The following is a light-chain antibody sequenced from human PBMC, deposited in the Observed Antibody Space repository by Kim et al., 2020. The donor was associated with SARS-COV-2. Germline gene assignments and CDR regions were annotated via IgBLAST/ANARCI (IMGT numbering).Light chain of an antibody. CDR1: KLGDKY. CDR2: QHT. CDR3: QAWDSSTAV. J-gene: IGLJ3*02. Sequence: SVCPGQTASITCSGSKLGDKYAYWYQKKPGQSPILVIYQHTKRPSGISQRFSGSSFGNTATLTISRAQTMDEADYYCQAWDSSTAVFGGGTQLTVL. V-gene: IGLV3-1*01.